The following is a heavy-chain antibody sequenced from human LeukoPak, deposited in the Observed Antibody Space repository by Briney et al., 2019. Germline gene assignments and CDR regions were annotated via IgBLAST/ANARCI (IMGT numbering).Heavy chain of an antibody. CDR3: ARFPTSDYYYFDY. V-gene: IGHV3-66*01. D-gene: IGHD2-21*01. J-gene: IGHJ4*02. Sequence: PGGSLRLSCAASGFTVSTNYMSWVRQAPGKGLEWVSVIYTSGNTYYADSVRGRFTISRDESKNTVFLQMTSLRAEDTAVYYCARFPTSDYYYFDYWGQGTLITVSS. CDR2: IYTSGNT. CDR1: GFTVSTNY.